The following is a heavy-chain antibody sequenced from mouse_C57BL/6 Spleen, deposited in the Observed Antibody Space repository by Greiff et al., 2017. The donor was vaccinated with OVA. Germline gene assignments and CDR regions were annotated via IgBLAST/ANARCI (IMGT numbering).Heavy chain of an antibody. CDR3: ARHRVVYFDY. V-gene: IGHV5-9*01. Sequence: EVQLVESGGGLVKPGGSLKLSCAASGFTFSSYTMSWVRQTPEKRLEWVATISGGGGNTYYPDSVKGRFTISRDNAKNTLYLQMSSLRSEDTALYYCARHRVVYFDYWGQGTTLTVSS. J-gene: IGHJ2*01. CDR1: GFTFSSYT. CDR2: ISGGGGNT. D-gene: IGHD1-1*01.